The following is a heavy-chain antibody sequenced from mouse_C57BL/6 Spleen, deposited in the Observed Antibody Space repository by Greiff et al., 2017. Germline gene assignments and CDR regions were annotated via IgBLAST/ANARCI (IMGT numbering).Heavy chain of an antibody. Sequence: QVQLQQSGAELAKPGASVKLSCKASGYTFTSYWMHWVKQRPGQGLEWIGYINPSSGYTKYNQKFKDKATLTAEKSSSTAYMQLSSLTYEDSAVYYSARGTAQANWFAYWGQGTLVTVSA. D-gene: IGHD3-2*02. J-gene: IGHJ3*01. CDR3: ARGTAQANWFAY. CDR2: INPSSGYT. V-gene: IGHV1-7*01. CDR1: GYTFTSYW.